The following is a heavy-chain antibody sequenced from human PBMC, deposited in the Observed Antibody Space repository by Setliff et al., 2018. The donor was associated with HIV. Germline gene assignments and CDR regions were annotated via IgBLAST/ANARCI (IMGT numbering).Heavy chain of an antibody. V-gene: IGHV4-34*01. J-gene: IGHJ4*02. Sequence: PSETLSLPGAVYGTPLNGFFWSWVRQRPKRGLEWIGEVNYNGTTNYNPSLKSRVTVSVDTSKNQYSLRVKSVTAGDTGLYCCARRRGPMVRGVDPAPSFFFDYWGQGTPVTASS. CDR1: GTPLNGFF. D-gene: IGHD3-10*01. CDR2: VNYNGTT. CDR3: ARRRGPMVRGVDPAPSFFFDY.